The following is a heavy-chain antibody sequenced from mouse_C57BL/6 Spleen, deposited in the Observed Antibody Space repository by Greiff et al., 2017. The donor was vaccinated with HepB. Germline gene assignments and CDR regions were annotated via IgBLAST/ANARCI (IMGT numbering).Heavy chain of an antibody. CDR1: GFTFSSYA. V-gene: IGHV5-9-1*02. D-gene: IGHD1-1*01. CDR2: ISSGGDYI. Sequence: VQLKESGEGLVKPGGSLKLSCAASGFTFSSYAMSWVRQTPEKRLEWVAYISSGGDYIYYADTVKGRFTISRDNARNTLYLQMSSLKSEDTAMYYCTRDRDYYGSHWYFDVWGTGTTVTVSS. CDR3: TRDRDYYGSHWYFDV. J-gene: IGHJ1*03.